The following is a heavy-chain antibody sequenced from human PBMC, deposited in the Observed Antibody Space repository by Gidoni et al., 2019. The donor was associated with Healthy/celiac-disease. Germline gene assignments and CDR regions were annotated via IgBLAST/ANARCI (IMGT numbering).Heavy chain of an antibody. V-gene: IGHV3-30*04. CDR2: ISYDGRNK. Sequence: QVQLVESGGGVVQPGRSLTLSCAASGFTFSSYAMHWVRQAPGKGLEWVAVISYDGRNKYYADSVKGRFTISRDNSKNTLYLQMNSLRAEDTAVYYCARGSYLGLELPKLSYWGQGTLVTVSS. CDR1: GFTFSSYA. CDR3: ARGSYLGLELPKLSY. J-gene: IGHJ4*02. D-gene: IGHD1-7*01.